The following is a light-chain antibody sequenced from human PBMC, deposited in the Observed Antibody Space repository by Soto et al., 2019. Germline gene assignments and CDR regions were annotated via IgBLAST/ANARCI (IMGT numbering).Light chain of an antibody. Sequence: DIQLTQSPSFLSASVEDRVTISCRASQDISNYLNWYQQKPGKAPKLLIYDASNLETGVPSRFSGSGSGTDFTFTISSLQPEDIATYYCQQYDNLLLTFGGGTKVDIK. J-gene: IGKJ4*01. CDR2: DAS. V-gene: IGKV1-33*01. CDR1: QDISNY. CDR3: QQYDNLLLT.